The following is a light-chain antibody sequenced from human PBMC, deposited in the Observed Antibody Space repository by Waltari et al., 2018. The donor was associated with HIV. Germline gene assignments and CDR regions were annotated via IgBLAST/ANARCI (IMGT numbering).Light chain of an antibody. CDR1: SSDFGFDNY. CDR2: EVS. CDR3: TSYTTSDTLR. J-gene: IGLJ3*02. V-gene: IGLV2-14*03. Sequence: QSVLTHPASVSGSPGQSVTISCTGTSSDFGFDNYVSWYQQYPGKAPTLIIDEVSSRPSGVSDRFSGSKSGNTASLTSSGLQNEDEADYFCTSYTTSDTLRFGGGTKVTVL.